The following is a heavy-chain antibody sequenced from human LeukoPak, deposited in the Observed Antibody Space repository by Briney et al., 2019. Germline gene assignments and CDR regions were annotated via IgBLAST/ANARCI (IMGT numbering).Heavy chain of an antibody. CDR3: ARGGGMATVVTGAFDI. CDR2: IYSGGST. Sequence: GGSLRLSCAASGFTVSSNYMSWVRQAPGKGLEWVSVIYSGGSTYYADSVKGRFTISRDNSKNTLYLQMNSLRAKDTAVYYCARGGGMATVVTGAFDIWGQGTMVTVSS. D-gene: IGHD4-23*01. CDR1: GFTVSSNY. J-gene: IGHJ3*02. V-gene: IGHV3-66*01.